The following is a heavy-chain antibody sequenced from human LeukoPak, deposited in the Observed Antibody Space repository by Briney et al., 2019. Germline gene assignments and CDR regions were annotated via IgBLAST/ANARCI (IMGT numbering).Heavy chain of an antibody. Sequence: ASVKVSCKASGYTFTGYYMHWVRQAPGQGLEWMGWINPKSGGTNYAQKFQGRVTVTRDTSTSTVYMELSSLRSEDTAVYYCARGSGSCDYWGQGTLVTVSS. CDR2: INPKSGGT. D-gene: IGHD1-26*01. CDR1: GYTFTGYY. J-gene: IGHJ4*02. CDR3: ARGSGSCDY. V-gene: IGHV1-2*02.